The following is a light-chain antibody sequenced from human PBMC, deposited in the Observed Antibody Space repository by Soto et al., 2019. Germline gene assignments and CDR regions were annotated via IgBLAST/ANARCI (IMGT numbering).Light chain of an antibody. J-gene: IGKJ5*01. CDR3: QQYNSYSAIT. CDR2: DAS. Sequence: DIQMTQSPSTLSASVGDRVTITCRASQSISTWLAWYQQKPGKAPKVLIYDASSLESGVPSRFSGSGSGTEFTLTISSLQPYDFATYYCQQYNSYSAITFGQGTRLEIK. V-gene: IGKV1-5*01. CDR1: QSISTW.